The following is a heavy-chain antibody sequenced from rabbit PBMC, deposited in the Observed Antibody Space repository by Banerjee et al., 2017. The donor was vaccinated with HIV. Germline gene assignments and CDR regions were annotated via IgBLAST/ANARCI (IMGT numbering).Heavy chain of an antibody. CDR3: ARDRYITYAGSDDNL. Sequence: QEQLEESGGDLVKPEGSLTLTCTASGFSFSSGYWLCWVRQAPGKGLEWIGCIYTGSGSTYYANWAKGRFTISKTSSTTVTLQMTSLTAADTATYFCARDRYITYAGSDDNLWGQGTLVTVS. J-gene: IGHJ4*01. CDR1: GFSFSSGYW. D-gene: IGHD4-2*01. CDR2: IYTGSGST. V-gene: IGHV1S45*01.